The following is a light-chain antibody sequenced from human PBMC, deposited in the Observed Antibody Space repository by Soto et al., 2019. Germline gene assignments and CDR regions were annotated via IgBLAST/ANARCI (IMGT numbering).Light chain of an antibody. J-gene: IGKJ5*01. CDR2: WAS. V-gene: IGKV4-1*01. CDR3: QQYYSAIT. Sequence: DIVMTQSPDSLAVSLGVRATINCKSSQSVLYSSNNKNYLAWYQQKPGQPPKLLIYWASTRESGVPDRFSGSGSGTDFTLTISSLQAEDVAVYYCQQYYSAITFGQGTRLEIK. CDR1: QSVLYSSNNKNY.